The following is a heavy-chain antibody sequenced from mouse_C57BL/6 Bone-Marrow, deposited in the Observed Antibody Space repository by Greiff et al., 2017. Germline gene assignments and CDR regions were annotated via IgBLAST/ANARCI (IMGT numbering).Heavy chain of an antibody. Sequence: QVHVKQSGPELVKPGASVKISCTASGYAFSTSWMNWVKQRPGKGLEWIGRIYPGDGDTTYNGKFKVKATLTAAKSSSTAYMQHSSLRSADYAVYFCSYCDYVDGDAMDYWGQGTSVTVSS. D-gene: IGHD2-4*01. CDR1: GYAFSTSW. V-gene: IGHV1-82*01. J-gene: IGHJ4*01. CDR2: IYPGDGDT. CDR3: SYCDYVDGDAMDY.